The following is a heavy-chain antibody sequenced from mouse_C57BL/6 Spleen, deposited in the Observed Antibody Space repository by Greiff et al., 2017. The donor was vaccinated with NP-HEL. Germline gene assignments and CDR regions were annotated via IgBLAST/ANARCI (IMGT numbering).Heavy chain of an antibody. D-gene: IGHD1-1*01. J-gene: IGHJ1*03. Sequence: VQLKQSGAELVRPGASVKLSCTASGFNIKDYYMHWVKQRPEQGLEWIGRIDPEDGDTEYAPKFKGKATMTADTSSNTAALQLSSLTSEDTAVYYCTPLITTVVGGYFDVWGTGTTVTVSS. V-gene: IGHV14-1*01. CDR1: GFNIKDYY. CDR3: TPLITTVVGGYFDV. CDR2: IDPEDGDT.